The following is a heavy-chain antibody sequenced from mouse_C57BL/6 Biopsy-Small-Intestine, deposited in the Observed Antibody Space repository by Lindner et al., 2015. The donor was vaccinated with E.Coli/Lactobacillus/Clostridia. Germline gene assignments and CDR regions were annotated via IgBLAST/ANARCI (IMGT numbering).Heavy chain of an antibody. D-gene: IGHD2-2*01. CDR1: GYNFTSFD. V-gene: IGHV1-81*01. Sequence: SVKVSCKASGYNFTSFDVIWVRRASGQGLEWMGWMNPNSGNTGYAQDFQGRVTMTSDNSKSAAFMELSTLRSEDTAVYYCARGVLSINWVLNWFGPWGQGTLVTVSS. CDR2: MNPNSGNT. CDR3: ARGVLSINWVLNWFGP. J-gene: IGHJ4*01.